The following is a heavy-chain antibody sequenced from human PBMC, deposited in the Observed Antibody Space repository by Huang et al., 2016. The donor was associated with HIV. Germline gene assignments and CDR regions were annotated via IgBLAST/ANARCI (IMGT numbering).Heavy chain of an antibody. CDR2: IYYSVGT. V-gene: IGHV4-59*01. Sequence: QVQLQESGPGLVKPSETLSLTCTVSGGSISSYYWSWIRQPPGKGLECIGYIYYSVGTNYNPSLKSRVTISVDTSKNQFSLKLRSVTAADTAVYYCARGPSPWLQEAFDIWGQGTMVTVSS. J-gene: IGHJ3*02. CDR3: ARGPSPWLQEAFDI. CDR1: GGSISSYY. D-gene: IGHD5-12*01.